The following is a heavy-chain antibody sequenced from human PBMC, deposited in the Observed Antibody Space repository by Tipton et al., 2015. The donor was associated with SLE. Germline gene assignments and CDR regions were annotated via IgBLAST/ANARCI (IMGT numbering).Heavy chain of an antibody. Sequence: SLRLSCAASGFTFSSYAMHWVRQAPGKGLGWVAVISYDGSNKYYADSVKGRFTISRDNSKNTLYLQMNSLRAEDTAVYYCARDCGPYYYYYMDVWGKGTTVTVSS. J-gene: IGHJ6*03. D-gene: IGHD2-21*01. CDR3: ARDCGPYYYYYMDV. CDR1: GFTFSSYA. CDR2: ISYDGSNK. V-gene: IGHV3-30-3*01.